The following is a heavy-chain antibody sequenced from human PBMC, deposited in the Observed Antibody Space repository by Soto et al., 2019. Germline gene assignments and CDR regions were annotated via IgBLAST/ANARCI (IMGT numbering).Heavy chain of an antibody. CDR2: ISYDGSNK. V-gene: IGHV3-30*18. Sequence: QVQLVESGGGVVQPGRSLRLSCAASGFTFSSYDMHWVRQAPGKGLEWVAVISYDGSNKYYADSVKGRFTISRDKSKNPHYLQMNSLRAADTSVYYYAKEVVVGATTGLGDYYSYDGMEVWEHETTVTFST. D-gene: IGHD1-26*01. CDR3: AKEVVVGATTGLGDYYSYDGMEV. CDR1: GFTFSSYD. J-gene: IGHJ6*01.